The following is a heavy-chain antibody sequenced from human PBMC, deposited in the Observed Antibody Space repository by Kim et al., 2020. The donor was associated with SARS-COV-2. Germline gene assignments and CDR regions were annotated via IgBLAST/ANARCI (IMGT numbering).Heavy chain of an antibody. D-gene: IGHD3-10*01. CDR3: MSDPGTY. J-gene: IGHJ4*02. CDR1: GFIIRTYW. V-gene: IGHV3-7*01. Sequence: GGSLRLSCVASGFIIRTYWMTWVRQPPGKGLEWVGNIKEDGSEAYYADSVKGRFTISRDNAKNSLYLQMNSLRAEDTAVYYCMSDPGTYWVQGTLVIVSS. CDR2: IKEDGSEA.